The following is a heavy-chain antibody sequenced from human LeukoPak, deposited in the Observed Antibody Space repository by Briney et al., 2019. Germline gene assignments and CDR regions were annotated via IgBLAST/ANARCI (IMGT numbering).Heavy chain of an antibody. V-gene: IGHV3-23*01. D-gene: IGHD4-17*01. Sequence: GGSLRLSCAASGFTFSSYAMSWVRQAPGKGLEWVSAISGSGGSTYYADSVKGRFTISRDNSKNTLYLQMNSLRAEDTAVYYCAKSINNHGDKNYLDYWGQGTLVTGSS. CDR2: ISGSGGST. CDR3: AKSINNHGDKNYLDY. J-gene: IGHJ4*02. CDR1: GFTFSSYA.